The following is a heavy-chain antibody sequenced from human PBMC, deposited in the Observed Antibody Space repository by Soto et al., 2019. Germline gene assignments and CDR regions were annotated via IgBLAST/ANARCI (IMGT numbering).Heavy chain of an antibody. CDR3: AADSYYDFESGYPADGMDV. Sequence: SVKVSCKASGFTFTSSAVQGVRQARGQRLEWIGWIVVGSGNTNYAQKFQERVTITRDMSTSTAYMELSSLRAEDTAVYYCAADSYYDFESGYPADGMDVWGQGTTVTVSS. CDR1: GFTFTSSA. V-gene: IGHV1-58*01. CDR2: IVVGSGNT. D-gene: IGHD3-3*01. J-gene: IGHJ6*02.